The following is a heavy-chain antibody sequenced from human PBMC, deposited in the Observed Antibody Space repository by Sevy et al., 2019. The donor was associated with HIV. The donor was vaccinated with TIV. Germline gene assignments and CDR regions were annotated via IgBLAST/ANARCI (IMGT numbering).Heavy chain of an antibody. V-gene: IGHV3-48*02. CDR1: GFSFSGYS. D-gene: IGHD7-27*01. CDR2: ISTSSSSI. CDR3: ARDPGFWYFDL. Sequence: GGSLRLSCAASGFSFSGYSMNWVRQAPGKGLEWVSYISTSSSSIHYADSMKGRFTVSRDNAKNSLYLQMNNLSDEDTAIYYCARDPGFWYFDLWGRSTLVTVSS. J-gene: IGHJ2*01.